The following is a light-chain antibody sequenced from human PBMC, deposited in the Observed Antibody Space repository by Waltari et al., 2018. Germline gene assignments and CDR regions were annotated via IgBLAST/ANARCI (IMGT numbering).Light chain of an antibody. V-gene: IGLV2-14*03. CDR2: DVS. CDR1: SSDVGAYNY. CDR3: SSYRRSNTLV. Sequence: QSALTQPASVSGSPGQSITISCTGTSSDVGAYNYVSWYQQHPGKAPKIMIYDVSNRPSGVSNHFSGSKSGNTASLTISGLQAEDEADYYCSSYRRSNTLVFGGGTKVTVL. J-gene: IGLJ2*01.